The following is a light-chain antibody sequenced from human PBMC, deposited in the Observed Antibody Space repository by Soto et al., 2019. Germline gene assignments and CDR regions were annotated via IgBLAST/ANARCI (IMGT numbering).Light chain of an antibody. CDR1: SIDVGGYNY. CDR3: SSYTGSAALVI. V-gene: IGLV2-14*03. Sequence: QSALTQPASVSGSLGQSITISCTGTSIDVGGYNYVSWYQQHPGQAPKLLIYDVSHRPSGISYRLSGSKSGNTASLTISGLQAEDEADYYCSSYTGSAALVIFGGGTKLTVL. J-gene: IGLJ2*01. CDR2: DVS.